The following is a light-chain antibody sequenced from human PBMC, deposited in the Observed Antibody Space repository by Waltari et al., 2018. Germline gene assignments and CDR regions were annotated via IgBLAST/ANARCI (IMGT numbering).Light chain of an antibody. CDR3: SSYAGGNKFV. V-gene: IGLV2-8*01. Sequence: QSALTQPPSASGSPGQSVTISCTGTSSDVGIYNYVSWYHQYPGKAPKVMIYEVNKRPSGVPDRFSGSKFGNTASLTVSGLQAEDEADYYCSSYAGGNKFVFGTGTKVTVL. CDR1: SSDVGIYNY. CDR2: EVN. J-gene: IGLJ1*01.